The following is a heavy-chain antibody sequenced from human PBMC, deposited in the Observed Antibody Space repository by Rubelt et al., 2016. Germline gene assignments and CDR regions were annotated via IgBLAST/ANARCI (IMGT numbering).Heavy chain of an antibody. Sequence: EVQLLESGGGLVQPGGSLRLSCAASGITFSSHAMTWVRQAPVKGLEWVSTISGSGGSTYYADSVKGRFTISRDDSKNTLELQMNSMRGDDTAVYYCAKAVGSSSGRSSDYWGQGTLVTVSS. CDR3: AKAVGSSSGRSSDY. J-gene: IGHJ4*02. CDR1: GITFSSHA. D-gene: IGHD6-6*01. V-gene: IGHV3-23*01. CDR2: ISGSGGST.